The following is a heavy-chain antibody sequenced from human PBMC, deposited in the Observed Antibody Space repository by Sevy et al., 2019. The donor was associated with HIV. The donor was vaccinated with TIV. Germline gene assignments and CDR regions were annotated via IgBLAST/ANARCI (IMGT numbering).Heavy chain of an antibody. D-gene: IGHD6-13*01. Sequence: GGSLRLSCAASGFTFSSYAMHWVRQAPGKGLEWVSYISSSSSTIYYADSVKGRFTISRDNAKNSLYLQMNSLRDEDTAVYYCARNLAAGMRLGMDVWGQGTTVTVSS. V-gene: IGHV3-48*02. CDR3: ARNLAAGMRLGMDV. CDR2: ISSSSSTI. CDR1: GFTFSSYA. J-gene: IGHJ6*02.